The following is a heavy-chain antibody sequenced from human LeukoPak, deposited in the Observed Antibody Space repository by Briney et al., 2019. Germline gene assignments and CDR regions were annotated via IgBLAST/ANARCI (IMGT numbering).Heavy chain of an antibody. Sequence: ASVKVSCKASGYTFTSYYMHWVRQAPGQGLEWMGWINTNTGNPTYAQGFTGRFVFSSDTSVSTAYLQIRGLQAEDTAVYYCARDPQVSYYGSGSIDYWGQGTLVTVSS. J-gene: IGHJ4*02. CDR2: INTNTGNP. CDR1: GYTFTSYY. D-gene: IGHD3-10*01. V-gene: IGHV7-4-1*02. CDR3: ARDPQVSYYGSGSIDY.